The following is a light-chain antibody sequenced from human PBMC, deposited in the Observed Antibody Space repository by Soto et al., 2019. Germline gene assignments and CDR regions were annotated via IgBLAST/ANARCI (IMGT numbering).Light chain of an antibody. CDR2: SDN. J-gene: IGLJ3*02. CDR1: NSNIGSHT. V-gene: IGLV1-44*01. CDR3: SVWDDSLNGWV. Sequence: QSVLTQPPSASGTPGQRVTISCSGSNSNIGSHTVYLYQQLPGTAPKLLMYSDNQRPSGVPDRFSGSKSGTSASLAISGLQSEDEAYYYCSVWDDSLNGWVFGGGTKLTVL.